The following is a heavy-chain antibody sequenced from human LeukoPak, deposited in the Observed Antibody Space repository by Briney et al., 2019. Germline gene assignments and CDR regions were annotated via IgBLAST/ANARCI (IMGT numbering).Heavy chain of an antibody. CDR1: GGTFSSYA. CDR3: ARVGCSSTSCLGAFDI. Sequence: SVKVSCKASGGTFSSYAISWVRQAPGQGLEWMGGIIPILGTANYAQKFQGRVTITTDESTSTAYMELSSLRSEDTAVYYCARVGCSSTSCLGAFDIWGQGTMVTVSS. CDR2: IIPILGTA. J-gene: IGHJ3*02. D-gene: IGHD2-2*01. V-gene: IGHV1-69*05.